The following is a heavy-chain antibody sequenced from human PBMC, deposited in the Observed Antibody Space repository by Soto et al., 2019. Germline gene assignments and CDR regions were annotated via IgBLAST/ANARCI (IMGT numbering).Heavy chain of an antibody. J-gene: IGHJ4*02. V-gene: IGHV4-61*05. CDR2: LYYSGST. D-gene: IGHD3-3*01. CDR1: GGSITSSSYY. Sequence: SETLSLTCTVSGGSITSSSYYWGWIRQPPGKGLEYIGYLYYSGSTNYDPSLKSRVTISVDTPKNQFSLELTSVTAADTAVYYCARGQAFWTGYYRMPYYFDYWGQGTLVTVSS. CDR3: ARGQAFWTGYYRMPYYFDY.